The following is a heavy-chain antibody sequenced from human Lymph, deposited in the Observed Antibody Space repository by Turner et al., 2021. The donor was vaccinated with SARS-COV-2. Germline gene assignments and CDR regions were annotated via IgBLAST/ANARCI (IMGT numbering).Heavy chain of an antibody. Sequence: EVQLVESGGGLVKPGGSLRLSGAASGFTFSTYSMNWVRQAPGKGLELISSISSSSSYIYYADSVKGRFTISRDDAKNSLYLQMNSLRAEDTAVYYCARDIPTTADYFDYWGQGTLVTVSS. CDR2: ISSSSSYI. J-gene: IGHJ4*02. CDR3: ARDIPTTADYFDY. D-gene: IGHD4-17*01. V-gene: IGHV3-21*01. CDR1: GFTFSTYS.